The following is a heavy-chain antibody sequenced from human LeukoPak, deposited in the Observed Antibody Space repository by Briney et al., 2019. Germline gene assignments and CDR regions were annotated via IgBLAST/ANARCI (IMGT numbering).Heavy chain of an antibody. Sequence: GSSVKVSCKASGGTLISYAISWVRQAPGQGLEWMGGIIPIFGTANYAQKFQGRVTITADESTSTAYMELSSLRSEDTAVYYCARGIPSPRLSLNQYYFDYWGQGTLVTVSS. V-gene: IGHV1-69*01. CDR3: ARGIPSPRLSLNQYYFDY. D-gene: IGHD2-2*01. CDR1: GGTLISYA. J-gene: IGHJ4*02. CDR2: IIPIFGTA.